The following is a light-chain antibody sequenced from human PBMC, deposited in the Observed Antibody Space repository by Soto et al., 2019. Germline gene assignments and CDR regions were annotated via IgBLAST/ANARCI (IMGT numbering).Light chain of an antibody. CDR2: GAS. J-gene: IGKJ4*01. Sequence: EIVLTQSPGTLSLSPGERATLSCRASQSVSQNFLAWYQQKPGQAPRLLINGASSRATGIPDRFSGSGSGTAFSPTIDRLKPEDFAVYFFQKYGSSPPTFGGGTKVAIK. V-gene: IGKV3-20*01. CDR3: QKYGSSPPT. CDR1: QSVSQNF.